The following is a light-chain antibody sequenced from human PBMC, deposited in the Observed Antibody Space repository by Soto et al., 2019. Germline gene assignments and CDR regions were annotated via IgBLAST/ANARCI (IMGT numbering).Light chain of an antibody. V-gene: IGLV2-11*01. CDR2: DVT. CDR3: CSFAGSYSYV. CDR1: SSDVGRYDY. J-gene: IGLJ1*01. Sequence: QSVLTQPRSVSGSPGQSVTISCTGTSSDVGRYDYVSWYQQHPGKAPKLIVYDVTERPSGVPDRFSGSKSGNTASLTTSGLQAEDEADYSCCSFAGSYSYVFGTGTKVTVL.